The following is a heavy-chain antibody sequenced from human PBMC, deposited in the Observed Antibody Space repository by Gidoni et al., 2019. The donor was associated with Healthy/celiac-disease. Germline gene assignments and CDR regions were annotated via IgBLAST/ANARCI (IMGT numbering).Heavy chain of an antibody. CDR1: GFTFSSYS. CDR3: ARDWVAFDI. Sequence: EVQLVESGGGLVQPGGSLRLSCAASGFTFSSYSMNWVRQAPGKRLEWVSYISSSSSTIYYADSVKGRFTISRDNAKNSLYLQMNSLGDEDTAVYYCARDWVAFDIWGQGTMVTVSS. V-gene: IGHV3-48*02. CDR2: ISSSSSTI. D-gene: IGHD3-16*01. J-gene: IGHJ3*02.